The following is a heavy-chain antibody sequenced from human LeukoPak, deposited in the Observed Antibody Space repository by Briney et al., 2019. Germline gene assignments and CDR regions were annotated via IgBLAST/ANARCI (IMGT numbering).Heavy chain of an antibody. J-gene: IGHJ4*02. CDR3: ARDGSGYYSYFDY. Sequence: GGSLRLSCAASGFTVSSNYMSWVRQAPGKGLEWVSVIYSGGSTYYADSVKGRFTISRDNSKNTLYLQMNSLRAEDTAVYYCARDGSGYYSYFDYWGQGTLVTVSS. CDR1: GFTVSSNY. V-gene: IGHV3-53*01. CDR2: IYSGGST. D-gene: IGHD3-22*01.